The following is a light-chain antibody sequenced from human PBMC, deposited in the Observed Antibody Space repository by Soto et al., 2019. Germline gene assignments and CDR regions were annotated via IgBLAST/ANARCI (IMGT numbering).Light chain of an antibody. CDR1: SSNIGSQY. V-gene: IGLV1-47*01. CDR2: RNN. J-gene: IGLJ3*02. Sequence: QAVLTQPPSASGTPGQRVTISCSGSSSNIGSQYVYWFQQLPGTAPKLLIYRNNQRPSGVPDRFSGSKSGTSASLAISGLRSDDEADYYCAAWDGSLLAWGFGGGTKLTVL. CDR3: AAWDGSLLAWG.